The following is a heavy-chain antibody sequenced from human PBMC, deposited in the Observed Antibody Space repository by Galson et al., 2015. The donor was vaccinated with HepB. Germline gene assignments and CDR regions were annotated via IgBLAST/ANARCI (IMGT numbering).Heavy chain of an antibody. J-gene: IGHJ6*02. CDR1: GFTFNTFW. CDR2: IKQDGSEN. CDR3: ARDGLRTGNYIYNYYVMDV. V-gene: IGHV3-7*03. Sequence: SLRLSCAASGFTFNTFWMSWVRQAPGKGLEWVASIKQDGSENYYVDSVRGRFTISRDNAKNSLYLQMNSLTAEDTAVFYCARDGLRTGNYIYNYYVMDVWGQGTTVIVSS. D-gene: IGHD1-7*01.